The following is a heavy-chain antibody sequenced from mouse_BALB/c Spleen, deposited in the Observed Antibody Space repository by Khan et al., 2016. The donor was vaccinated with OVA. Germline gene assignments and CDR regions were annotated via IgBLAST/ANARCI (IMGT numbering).Heavy chain of an antibody. V-gene: IGHV9-3-1*01. J-gene: IGHJ3*01. CDR2: INTYTGEP. CDR1: GYTFTDYG. Sequence: QIQLVQSGPELKKPGETVKISCKASGYTFTDYGVNWVKQAPGKGLNWMGHINTYTGEPTYADDFKGRFAFSLETSARTAFLQINDLKNEDTATYYGTRSPPWFIYWGQGTLVTVSA. CDR3: TRSPPWFIY.